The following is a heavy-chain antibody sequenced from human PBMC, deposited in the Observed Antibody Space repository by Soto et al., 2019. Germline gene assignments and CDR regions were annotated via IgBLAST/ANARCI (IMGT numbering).Heavy chain of an antibody. CDR1: GGSFSGYY. D-gene: IGHD3-9*01. Sequence: ASETLSLTCAVYGGSFSGYYWSWIRQPPGKGLEWIGEINHSGSTNYNPSLKSRVTISVDTSKNQFSLKLSSVTAADTAVYYCARGVTYYDILTGYYNDWFDPWGQGTLVTVSS. CDR3: ARGVTYYDILTGYYNDWFDP. V-gene: IGHV4-34*01. CDR2: INHSGST. J-gene: IGHJ5*02.